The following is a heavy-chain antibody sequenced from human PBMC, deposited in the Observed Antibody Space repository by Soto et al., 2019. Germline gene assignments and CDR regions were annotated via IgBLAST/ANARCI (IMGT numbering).Heavy chain of an antibody. V-gene: IGHV5-51*01. CDR2: IYPGDSDT. D-gene: IGHD4-17*01. CDR3: ARRNTVTAPLDY. Sequence: GESLKISCNGSGYSFTIYCIGLVLQMPGKGLEWMGIIYPGDSDTRYSPSFQGQVTISADKSISTAYLQWSSLKASDTAMYYCARRNTVTAPLDYWGQGTLVTVSS. CDR1: GYSFTIYC. J-gene: IGHJ4*02.